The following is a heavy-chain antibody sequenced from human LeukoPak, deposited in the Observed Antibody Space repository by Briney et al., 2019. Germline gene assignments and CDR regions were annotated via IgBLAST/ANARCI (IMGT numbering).Heavy chain of an antibody. J-gene: IGHJ4*02. CDR2: INPSGGST. D-gene: IGHD3-10*01. Sequence: GASVKVSCKASGYTFTSYYMHWVRQAPGQGLEWMGIINPSGGSTSYAQKFQGRVTMTRDTSTSTVYMEPSSLRSEDTAVYYCAILWFGELPSFDYWGQGTLVTVSS. CDR1: GYTFTSYY. V-gene: IGHV1-46*01. CDR3: AILWFGELPSFDY.